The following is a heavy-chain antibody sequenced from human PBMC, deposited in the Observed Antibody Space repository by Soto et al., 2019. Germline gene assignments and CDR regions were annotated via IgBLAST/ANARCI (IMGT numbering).Heavy chain of an antibody. Sequence: QVQLVESGGGVVQPGRSLRLSCAASGFTFSNFPTHWVRQAPGKGLEWVAVISYGGINNYYADSVKGRFTISRDDSKNTVYLQMNGLRPEDTAVYFCARTTVVSGTPAFDYWGQGTLVTVSS. V-gene: IGHV3-30-3*01. D-gene: IGHD4-4*01. CDR1: GFTFSNFP. J-gene: IGHJ4*02. CDR3: ARTTVVSGTPAFDY. CDR2: ISYGGINN.